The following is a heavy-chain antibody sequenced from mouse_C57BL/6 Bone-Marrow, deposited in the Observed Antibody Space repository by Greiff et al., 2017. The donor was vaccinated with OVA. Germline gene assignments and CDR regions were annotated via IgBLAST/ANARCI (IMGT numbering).Heavy chain of an antibody. J-gene: IGHJ2*01. CDR3: ARRESYDGYSRYYFDY. D-gene: IGHD2-3*01. V-gene: IGHV1-80*01. Sequence: QVQLQQSGAELAKPGASVKLSCKASGYTFTSYWMHWVKQRPGKGLEWIGQIYPGDGDTNYNGKFKGKATLTADKSSSTAYMQLSSLTSEDSAVYFCARRESYDGYSRYYFDYWGQGTTLTVSS. CDR2: IYPGDGDT. CDR1: GYTFTSYW.